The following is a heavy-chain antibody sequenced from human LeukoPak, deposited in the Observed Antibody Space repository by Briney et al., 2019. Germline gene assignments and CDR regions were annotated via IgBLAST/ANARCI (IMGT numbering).Heavy chain of an antibody. D-gene: IGHD3-22*01. J-gene: IGHJ4*02. V-gene: IGHV3-9*01. Sequence: GGSLRLSCAASGFTFDDYAMHWVRQAPGKGLEWVSGISWNSGSIGYADSVKGRFTISRDNAKNSLYLQMNSLRAEDTASYYCAKAPTHYDSLLFFDYWGQGTLVTVSS. CDR2: ISWNSGSI. CDR3: AKAPTHYDSLLFFDY. CDR1: GFTFDDYA.